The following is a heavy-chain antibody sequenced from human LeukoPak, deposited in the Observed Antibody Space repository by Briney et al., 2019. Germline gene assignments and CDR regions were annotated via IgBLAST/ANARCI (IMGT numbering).Heavy chain of an antibody. CDR2: MNPNSGNT. V-gene: IGHV1-8*01. J-gene: IGHJ6*02. CDR3: ARGQGIVVVPAASNYYYYYGMDV. CDR1: GYTFTSYD. Sequence: ASVKVSCKASGYTFTSYDINWVRQATGQGLEWMGWMNPNSGNTGYAQKFQGRVTMTRNTSISTAYMELSSLRSEDTAVYYCARGQGIVVVPAASNYYYYYGMDVWGQGTTVTVSS. D-gene: IGHD2-2*01.